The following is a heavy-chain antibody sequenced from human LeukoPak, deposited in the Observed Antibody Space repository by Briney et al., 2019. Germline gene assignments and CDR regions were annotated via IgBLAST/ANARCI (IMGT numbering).Heavy chain of an antibody. J-gene: IGHJ4*02. CDR3: ARSTTLEYYDFWSGYYSRGVMGYFDY. V-gene: IGHV1-46*01. D-gene: IGHD3-3*01. CDR1: GYTFTSYY. CDR2: INPSGGST. Sequence: ASVKLSCKASGYTFTSYYMRWVRQAPGQGLEWMGIINPSGGSTSYAQRFQGRVTMTKDTSTSTVYMELSSLRSEDTAVYYCARSTTLEYYDFWSGYYSRGVMGYFDYWGQGTLVTVSS.